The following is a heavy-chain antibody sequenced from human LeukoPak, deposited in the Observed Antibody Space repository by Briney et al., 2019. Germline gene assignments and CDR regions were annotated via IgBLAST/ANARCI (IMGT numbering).Heavy chain of an antibody. CDR1: GGSISSSSYY. CDR2: IYYSGST. D-gene: IGHD3-9*01. J-gene: IGHJ4*02. CDR3: ARAEYDILTGYYMPGAYFDY. V-gene: IGHV4-39*07. Sequence: SETLSLTCTVSGGSISSSSYYWGWIRQPPGKGLEWIGSIYYSGSTYYNPSLKSRVTISVDTSKNQFSLKLSSVTAADSAVYYCARAEYDILTGYYMPGAYFDYWGQGTLVTVSS.